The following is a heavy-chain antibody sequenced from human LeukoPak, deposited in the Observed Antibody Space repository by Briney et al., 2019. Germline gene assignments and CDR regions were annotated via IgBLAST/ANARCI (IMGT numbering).Heavy chain of an antibody. D-gene: IGHD3-10*01. CDR3: ARDAYYYGSGSPSGFDY. J-gene: IGHJ4*02. V-gene: IGHV1-3*01. Sequence: ASVKVSCKASGYTFTSYAMHWVRQAPGQRLEWMGWINAGNGNTKYSQKFQGRVTITRDTSASTAYMELSSLRSEDTAVFYCARDAYYYGSGSPSGFDYWGQGTLVTVSS. CDR2: INAGNGNT. CDR1: GYTFTSYA.